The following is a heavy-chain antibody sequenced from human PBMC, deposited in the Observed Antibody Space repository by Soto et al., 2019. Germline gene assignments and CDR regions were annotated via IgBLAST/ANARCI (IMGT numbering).Heavy chain of an antibody. CDR3: GKSGLGISGSCSQGWIDP. J-gene: IGHJ5*02. CDR1: GSAFNSFA. D-gene: IGHD1-26*01. CDR2: IIPLLATT. Sequence: SSVKVSCKASGSAFNSFAITWVRQAPGQGLEWMGGIIPLLATTKYAQKFMGRVTITADESTGTAYMELTNLRSDDTAEYYCGKSGLGISGSCSQGWIDPWGQGTLVTVSS. V-gene: IGHV1-69*13.